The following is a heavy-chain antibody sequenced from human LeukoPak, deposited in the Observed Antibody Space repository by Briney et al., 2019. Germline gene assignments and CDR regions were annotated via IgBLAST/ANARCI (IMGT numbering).Heavy chain of an antibody. Sequence: GGSLRLSCAASGFTFSDYYMSWIRQAPGKGLEWVSYISSSGSTIYYADSVKGRFTISRDNAKNSLYLQMNSLRAEDTAVYYCARDLFAGYCSSTSCYLDDAFDIWGQGTMVTVSS. V-gene: IGHV3-11*04. J-gene: IGHJ3*02. CDR3: ARDLFAGYCSSTSCYLDDAFDI. CDR1: GFTFSDYY. D-gene: IGHD2-2*01. CDR2: ISSSGSTI.